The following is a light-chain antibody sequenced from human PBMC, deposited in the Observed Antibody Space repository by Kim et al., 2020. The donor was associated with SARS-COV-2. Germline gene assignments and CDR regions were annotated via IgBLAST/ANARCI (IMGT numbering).Light chain of an antibody. CDR2: TAS. V-gene: IGKV3-20*01. J-gene: IGKJ1*01. Sequence: EIVLTQSPGTLSLSPGERATLPCRASQSVRSNYLAWYQQKPGQAPRLLIYTASNRATGIPDRFSGSGSGTDFTLSITRLEPEDFAVYYCQQYGSSPRTFGQGTKVDIK. CDR3: QQYGSSPRT. CDR1: QSVRSNY.